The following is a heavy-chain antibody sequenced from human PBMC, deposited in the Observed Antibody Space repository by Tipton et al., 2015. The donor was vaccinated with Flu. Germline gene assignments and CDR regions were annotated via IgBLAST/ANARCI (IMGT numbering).Heavy chain of an antibody. J-gene: IGHJ5*01. CDR1: GDSLRSYY. D-gene: IGHD4-11*01. CDR2: VFYSGTT. CDR3: ARRDYSNYVSEPKNWFDS. V-gene: IGHV4-59*08. Sequence: GLVKPSETLSLTCTVSGDSLRSYYWSWIRQSPGKGLEWIGQVFYSGTTNYNPSLKSRVTISLDKSKNQFSLRLTSVTAADTAVYFCARRDYSNYVSEPKNWFDSWGQGALVTVSS.